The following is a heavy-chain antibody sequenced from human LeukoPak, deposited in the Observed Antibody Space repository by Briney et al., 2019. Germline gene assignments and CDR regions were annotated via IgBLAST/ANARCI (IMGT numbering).Heavy chain of an antibody. V-gene: IGHV1-2*02. CDR3: ARSSGYYDFWSGYDY. CDR1: GYTFTGYY. Sequence: ASVKVSCKASGYTFTGYYMHWVRQAPGQGLEWTGWINPNSGGTNYAQKFQGRVTMTMDTSISTAYMELSRLRSDDTAVYYCARSSGYYDFWSGYDYWGQGTLVTVSS. D-gene: IGHD3-3*01. J-gene: IGHJ4*02. CDR2: INPNSGGT.